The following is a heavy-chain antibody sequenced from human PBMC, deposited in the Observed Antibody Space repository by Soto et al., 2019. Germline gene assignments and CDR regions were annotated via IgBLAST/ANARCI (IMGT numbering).Heavy chain of an antibody. CDR2: ISKSSSLI. Sequence: PGWSLRLSCVCSVFIFISFTMTWVRQAPGMGLQYLASISKSSSLIYYADSVRGRFIISRDNSKDSVFLQMYSLRAEDTAMYYCVRGDDRVDWGQGTLVTVSS. D-gene: IGHD1-1*01. CDR3: VRGDDRVD. J-gene: IGHJ4*02. CDR1: VFIFISFT. V-gene: IGHV3-21*01.